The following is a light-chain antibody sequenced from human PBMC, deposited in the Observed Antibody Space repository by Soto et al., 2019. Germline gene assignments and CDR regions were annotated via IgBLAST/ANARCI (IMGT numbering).Light chain of an antibody. V-gene: IGKV1-9*01. CDR1: QGISSY. CDR3: QQFKDYVWT. CDR2: TAS. J-gene: IGKJ1*01. Sequence: DIPLTQSPSFLSASVGDRVTITCRASQGISSYLAWYQQKPGKAPKLLISTASTLQSGVPSRFSGSGSGTEFTLTISSLQPEDFATYYCQQFKDYVWTFGQGTKV.